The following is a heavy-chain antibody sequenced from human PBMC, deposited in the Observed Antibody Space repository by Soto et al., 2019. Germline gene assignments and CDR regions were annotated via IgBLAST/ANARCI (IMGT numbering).Heavy chain of an antibody. CDR1: GFTFSGSA. V-gene: IGHV3-73*01. J-gene: IGHJ4*02. CDR3: NPIVYCSGGSCHNDY. CDR2: IRSKANSYAT. D-gene: IGHD2-15*01. Sequence: PGGSLRLSCAASGFTFSGSAMHWVRQASGKGLEWVGRIRSKANSYATAYAASVKGRFTISRDDSKNTAYLKMNSLKTEDKAVYYCNPIVYCSGGSCHNDYWGQGNLVTVS.